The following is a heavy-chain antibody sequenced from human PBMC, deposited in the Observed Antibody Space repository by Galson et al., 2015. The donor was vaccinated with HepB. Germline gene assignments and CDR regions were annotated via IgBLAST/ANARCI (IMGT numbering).Heavy chain of an antibody. Sequence: SLRLSCAASGLTFSTYAMSWVRQAPGKGLEWLSTIRGSGGSIYYADSVKGRFAISRYNSKRPLYLQMNGLRAEDTAVYFCAKFFSGTYYLDAFDIWGHGTLVTVSS. J-gene: IGHJ3*02. D-gene: IGHD1-26*01. CDR2: IRGSGGSI. CDR1: GLTFSTYA. CDR3: AKFFSGTYYLDAFDI. V-gene: IGHV3-23*01.